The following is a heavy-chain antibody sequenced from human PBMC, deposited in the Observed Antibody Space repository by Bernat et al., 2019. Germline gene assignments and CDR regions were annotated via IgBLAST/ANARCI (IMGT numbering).Heavy chain of an antibody. V-gene: IGHV4-61*02. CDR3: ARGNDYFGMDV. J-gene: IGHJ6*02. CDR2: IYTSGST. CDR1: GGSISSGSYY. Sequence: QVQLQESGPGLVKPSQTLSLTCTVSGGSISSGSYYWSWIRQSAGKGLEWIGRIYTSGSTKYNPSLKSRVTMSVDTSKKQVSLKLNSVTAAGTAVYYCARGNDYFGMDVWGQGTTVTVSS.